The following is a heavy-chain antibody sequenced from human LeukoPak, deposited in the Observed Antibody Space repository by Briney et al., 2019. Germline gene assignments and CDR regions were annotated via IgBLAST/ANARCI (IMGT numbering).Heavy chain of an antibody. CDR2: IKQDGSEK. Sequence: SGRSLRLSCAASGFTFNSYGMFWVRQAPGKGLEWVANIKQDGSEKYYVDSVKGRFTISRDNAKNSLYLQMNSLRAEDTAVYYCAKLNARYYYGMDVWGQGTTVTVS. D-gene: IGHD2-2*01. V-gene: IGHV3-7*02. CDR1: GFTFNSYG. CDR3: AKLNARYYYGMDV. J-gene: IGHJ6*02.